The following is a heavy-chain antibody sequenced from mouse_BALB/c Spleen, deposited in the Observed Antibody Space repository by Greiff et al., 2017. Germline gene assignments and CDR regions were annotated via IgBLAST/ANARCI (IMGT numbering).Heavy chain of an antibody. D-gene: IGHD1-1*01. Sequence: EVQLQESGAELVRSGASVKLSCTASGFNIKDYYMHWVKQRPEQGLEWIGWIDPENGDTEYAPKFQGKATMTADTSSNTAYLQLSSLTSEDTAVYYCNAPITPGDYWGQGTTLTVSS. V-gene: IGHV14-4*02. CDR1: GFNIKDYY. J-gene: IGHJ2*01. CDR2: IDPENGDT. CDR3: NAPITPGDY.